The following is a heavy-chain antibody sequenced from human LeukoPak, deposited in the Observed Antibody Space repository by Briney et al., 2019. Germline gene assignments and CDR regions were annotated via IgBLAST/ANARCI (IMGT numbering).Heavy chain of an antibody. CDR1: GGSFSGYY. CDR2: VNHSGST. J-gene: IGHJ4*02. D-gene: IGHD2-2*01. CDR3: ARGRKDIVVVPAAIFNY. V-gene: IGHV4-34*01. Sequence: SETLSLTCAVYGGSFSGYYWSWIRQPPGQGLEWIGEVNHSGSTNYNPSLKSRVTISVDTSKNQFSLKLSSVTAADTAVYYCARGRKDIVVVPAAIFNYWGQGTLVTVSS.